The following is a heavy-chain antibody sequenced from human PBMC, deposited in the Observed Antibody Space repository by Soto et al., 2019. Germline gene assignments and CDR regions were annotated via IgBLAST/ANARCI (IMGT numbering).Heavy chain of an antibody. J-gene: IGHJ4*02. Sequence: QVQLQQSGPGLVKPSQTLSLTCAISGDSVSSNSAAWNWIRQSPSRGLEWLGRTYYRSKWYNDYAVSVKSRITITPDTSKTHFSLQLNSVTPEDTAVYYCARVRYCSGGTCYIPFDYWGQGTLVTVSS. V-gene: IGHV6-1*01. CDR1: GDSVSSNSAA. CDR3: ARVRYCSGGTCYIPFDY. D-gene: IGHD2-15*01. CDR2: TYYRSKWYN.